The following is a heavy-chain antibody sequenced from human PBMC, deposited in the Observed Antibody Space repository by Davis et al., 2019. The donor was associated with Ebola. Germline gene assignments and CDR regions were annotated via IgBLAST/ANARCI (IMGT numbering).Heavy chain of an antibody. Sequence: GGSLRPSCPASAFTFRVSALHWVRQSSGKGLEWVGRIRSKANSYATAYAASVKGRFTISRDDSKNTAYLQMNSLKTEDTAVYYCTTTTTASDYWGQGTLVTVSS. CDR2: IRSKANSYAT. J-gene: IGHJ4*02. V-gene: IGHV3-73*01. CDR1: AFTFRVSA. CDR3: TTTTTASDY. D-gene: IGHD4-11*01.